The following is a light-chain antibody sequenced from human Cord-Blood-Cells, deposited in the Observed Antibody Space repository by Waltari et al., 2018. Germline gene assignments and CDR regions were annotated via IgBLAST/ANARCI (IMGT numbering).Light chain of an antibody. J-gene: IGLJ2*01. Sequence: QSVLTQPPSVSGAPGQRVTISCTGSSSNLGAGYDVPWYQQLPGTAPKLLIYGNSNRPSGVPDRFSGSNSGTSASLAITGLQAEDEADYYCQSYDSSLSGSVFGGGTKLTVL. CDR1: SSNLGAGYD. V-gene: IGLV1-40*01. CDR2: GNS. CDR3: QSYDSSLSGSV.